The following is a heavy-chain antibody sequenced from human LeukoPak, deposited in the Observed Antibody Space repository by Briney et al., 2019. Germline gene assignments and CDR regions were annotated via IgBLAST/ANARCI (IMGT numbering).Heavy chain of an antibody. CDR1: GYTFTGYY. Sequence: ASVKVSCKASGYTFTGYYMHWVRQAPGQGREGMGGSNPNSGGTNYAQKFQGRVTMTGETSISTDYMELSRLRSDDTAVYYCARDPTYYYDSSRFDPCGQGTLVTVSS. CDR3: ARDPTYYYDSSRFDP. J-gene: IGHJ5*02. V-gene: IGHV1-2*02. CDR2: SNPNSGGT. D-gene: IGHD3-22*01.